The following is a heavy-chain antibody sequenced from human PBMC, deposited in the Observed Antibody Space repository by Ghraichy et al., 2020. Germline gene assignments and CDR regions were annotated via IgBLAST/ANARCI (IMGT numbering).Heavy chain of an antibody. D-gene: IGHD6-6*01. V-gene: IGHV1-2*04. J-gene: IGHJ6*02. Sequence: ASVKVSCKASGYTFTGYYMHWVRQAPGQGLEWMGWINPNSGGTNYAQKFQGWVTMTRDTSISTAYMELSRLRSDDTAVYYCARSPGIAARDYYYYGMDVWGQGTTVTVSS. CDR2: INPNSGGT. CDR3: ARSPGIAARDYYYYGMDV. CDR1: GYTFTGYY.